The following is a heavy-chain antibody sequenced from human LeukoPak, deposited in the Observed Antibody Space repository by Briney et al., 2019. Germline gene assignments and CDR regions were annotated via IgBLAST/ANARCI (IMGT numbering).Heavy chain of an antibody. CDR3: ARHSPSGIVGSAVPE. V-gene: IGHV4-34*01. Sequence: SETLSLTCAVYGGSFSGYYWSWIRQPPGKGLEWIGEINHSGSTNYNPPLKSRVTISVDTSKNQFSLKLSSVTAADTAVYYRARHSPSGIVGSAVPEWGQGTLVTVSS. CDR2: INHSGST. J-gene: IGHJ4*02. CDR1: GGSFSGYY. D-gene: IGHD1-26*01.